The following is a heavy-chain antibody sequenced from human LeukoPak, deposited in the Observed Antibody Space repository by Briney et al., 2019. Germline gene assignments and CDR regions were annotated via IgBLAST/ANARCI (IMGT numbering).Heavy chain of an antibody. J-gene: IGHJ3*02. Sequence: GRSLRLSCAASGFTFSSYAMHWVRQAPGKGLEWVAVISYDGSNKYYADSVKGRFTISRDNSKNTLYLQMNSLRAEDTAVYYCARATEQWLVKPVNAFDIWGQGTMVTVSS. D-gene: IGHD6-19*01. CDR1: GFTFSSYA. V-gene: IGHV3-30-3*01. CDR3: ARATEQWLVKPVNAFDI. CDR2: ISYDGSNK.